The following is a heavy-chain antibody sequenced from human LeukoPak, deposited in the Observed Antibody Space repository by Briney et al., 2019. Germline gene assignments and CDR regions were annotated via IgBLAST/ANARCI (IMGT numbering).Heavy chain of an antibody. Sequence: GESLKISCKGSGYSFTSYWISWVRRVPGKDLVWMGCIVLSDSYTKYNPSFQGHVILSADKSINTTHLQWSSLKASDTAIYYCARRPATDYIFDNWGQGTLVTVS. CDR1: GYSFTSYW. D-gene: IGHD4-11*01. V-gene: IGHV5-10-1*01. CDR2: IVLSDSYT. CDR3: ARRPATDYIFDN. J-gene: IGHJ4*02.